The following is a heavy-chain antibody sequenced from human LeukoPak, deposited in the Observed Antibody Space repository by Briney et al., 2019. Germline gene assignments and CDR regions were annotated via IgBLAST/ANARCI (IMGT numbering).Heavy chain of an antibody. CDR3: SRDGVVDFDY. CDR2: IRRSAYGGAA. Sequence: GGSLRLSCTTSGFAFDDFAMSWVRPPAGKGREWVGFIRRSAYGGAAEYAASVKGRFIISREDSKGIAYLQMNSLKTEDTAVYYCSRDGVVDFDYWGQGARVIVSP. V-gene: IGHV3-49*04. CDR1: GFAFDDFA. J-gene: IGHJ4*02. D-gene: IGHD2-15*01.